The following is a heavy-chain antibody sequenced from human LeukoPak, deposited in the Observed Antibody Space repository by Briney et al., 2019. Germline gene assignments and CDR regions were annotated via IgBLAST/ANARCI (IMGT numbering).Heavy chain of an antibody. D-gene: IGHD3-22*01. J-gene: IGHJ4*02. CDR3: ARDVKAGYYYDSSGLYPPFDY. CDR2: ISGSGGST. CDR1: GFTFSSYA. Sequence: GGSLRLSCAASGFTFSSYAMSWVRQAPGKGLEWVSAISGSGGSTYYADSVKGRFTISRDNSKNTLYLQTNSLRAEDTAVYYCARDVKAGYYYDSSGLYPPFDYWGQGTLVTVSS. V-gene: IGHV3-23*01.